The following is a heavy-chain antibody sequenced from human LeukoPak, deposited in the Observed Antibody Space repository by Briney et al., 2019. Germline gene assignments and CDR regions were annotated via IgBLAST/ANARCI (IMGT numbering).Heavy chain of an antibody. J-gene: IGHJ4*02. CDR1: GYTFTSYG. CDR3: AKRGAAAAGTSRAALDY. V-gene: IGHV1-18*01. Sequence: ASVKVSCKASGYTFTSYGISWVRQAPGQGLEWMGWISAYNGNTNYAQKLQGRVTMTTDTSTSTAYMELRSLRSDDTAVYYCAKRGAAAAGTSRAALDYWGQGTLVTVSS. CDR2: ISAYNGNT. D-gene: IGHD6-13*01.